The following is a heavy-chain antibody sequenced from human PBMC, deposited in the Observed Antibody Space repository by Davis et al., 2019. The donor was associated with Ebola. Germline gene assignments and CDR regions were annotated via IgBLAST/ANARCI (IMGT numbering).Heavy chain of an antibody. V-gene: IGHV4-34*01. J-gene: IGHJ4*02. CDR2: INHSGST. CDR1: GGSFSGYY. Sequence: MPSETLSLTCAVYGGSFSGYYWSWIRQPPGKGLEWIGEINHSGSTNYNPSLKSRVTISVDTSKNQFPLKLSSVTAADTAVYYCASQASIQLWARYWGQGTLVTVSS. CDR3: ASQASIQLWARY. D-gene: IGHD5-18*01.